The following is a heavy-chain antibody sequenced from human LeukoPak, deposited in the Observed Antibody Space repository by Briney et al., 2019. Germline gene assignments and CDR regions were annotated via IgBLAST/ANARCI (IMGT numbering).Heavy chain of an antibody. Sequence: GSLRLSLAGSWFPLTEHQLDWVPHARSKVLGWICRNSNKAYNYNPELPPALKGRFNISRDESKNSLDLQMNSLKTEDTAVYYCTRGYSGMSRYAFDIWGQGTLVTVSS. D-gene: IGHD5-12*01. V-gene: IGHV3-72*01. J-gene: IGHJ3*02. CDR2: NSNKAYNYNP. CDR1: WFPLTEHQ. CDR3: TRGYSGMSRYAFDI.